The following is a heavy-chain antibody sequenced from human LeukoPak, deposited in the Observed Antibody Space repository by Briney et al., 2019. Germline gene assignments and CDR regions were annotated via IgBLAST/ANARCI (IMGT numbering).Heavy chain of an antibody. J-gene: IGHJ4*02. D-gene: IGHD4/OR15-4a*01. CDR3: ARHIGLTTRYFDY. Sequence: GESLTISCTGSGYKFTDYWIGWVRQMPGKGPEWMGMIYPGDSDTRYSPSFQGHVTISADKSITTAYLQWSSLEASDTAMYYCARHIGLTTRYFDYWGQGTLVTVSS. V-gene: IGHV5-51*01. CDR1: GYKFTDYW. CDR2: IYPGDSDT.